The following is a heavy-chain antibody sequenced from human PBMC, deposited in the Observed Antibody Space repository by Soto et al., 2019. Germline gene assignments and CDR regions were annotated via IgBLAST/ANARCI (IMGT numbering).Heavy chain of an antibody. CDR2: INPSGGST. V-gene: IGHV1-46*03. CDR1: GYTFTSYY. CDR3: ARDYGDYYFDY. J-gene: IGHJ4*02. D-gene: IGHD4-17*01. Sequence: ASVKVSCKASGYTFTSYYMHWVRQAPGQGLEWKGKINPSGGSTSYAQKFQGRVTMTRDTSTSTVYMELSSLRSEDTAVYYCARDYGDYYFDYWGQGTLVTVSS.